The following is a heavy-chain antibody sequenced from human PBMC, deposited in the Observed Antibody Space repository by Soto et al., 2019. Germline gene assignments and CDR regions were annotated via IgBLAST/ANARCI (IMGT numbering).Heavy chain of an antibody. CDR1: GFTFSSYG. D-gene: IGHD1-1*01. J-gene: IGHJ4*02. CDR2: IWYDGSNK. V-gene: IGHV3-33*01. Sequence: GGSLRLSCAASGFTFSSYGMHWVRQAPGKGLEWVAVIWYDGSNKYYADSVKGRFTISRDNSKNTLYLQMNSLRAEDTAVYYCARERIAAGPVEAGTEPIDYWGQGTLVTVSS. CDR3: ARERIAAGPVEAGTEPIDY.